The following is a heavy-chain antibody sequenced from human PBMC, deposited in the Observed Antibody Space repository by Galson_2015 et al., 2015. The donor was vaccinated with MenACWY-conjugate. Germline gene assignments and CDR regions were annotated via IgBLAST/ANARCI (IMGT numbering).Heavy chain of an antibody. Sequence: SLRLSCAASGLTFSSYSMNWVRQAPGKGLEWVSYISSSSSTIYYADSVKGRFTISRDNAKNSLYLQMNSLRAEDTAVYYCASPAPYYYDSSGYPFDYWGQGTLVTVSS. CDR3: ASPAPYYYDSSGYPFDY. CDR2: ISSSSSTI. V-gene: IGHV3-48*04. D-gene: IGHD3-22*01. CDR1: GLTFSSYS. J-gene: IGHJ4*02.